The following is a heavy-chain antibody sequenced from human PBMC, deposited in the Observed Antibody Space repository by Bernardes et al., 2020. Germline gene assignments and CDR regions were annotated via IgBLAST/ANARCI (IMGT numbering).Heavy chain of an antibody. CDR1: GGTFSSYA. CDR2: IIPIFGTA. D-gene: IGHD2-15*01. V-gene: IGHV1-69*13. Sequence: SVKVSCKASGGTFSSYAISWVRQAPGQGLEWMGGIIPIFGTANYAQKFQGRVTITADESTSTAYMELSSLRSEDTAVYYCARGGVGLECYYSGGSCYSFDYWGQGTLVTVSS. J-gene: IGHJ4*02. CDR3: ARGGVGLECYYSGGSCYSFDY.